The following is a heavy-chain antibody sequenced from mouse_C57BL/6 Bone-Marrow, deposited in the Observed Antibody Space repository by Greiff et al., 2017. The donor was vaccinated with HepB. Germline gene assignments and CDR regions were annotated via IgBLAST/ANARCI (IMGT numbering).Heavy chain of an antibody. CDR2: IYPSSGTT. Sequence: QVQLQQSGAELARPGASVKLSCKASGYTFTGYGISWVKQRTGQGLEWIGEIYPSSGTTYYNEKFKGKATLTVDQSSSTAYMELRSLTSEVSAVYICARNQGYWGQGTTLTVSS. V-gene: IGHV1-81*01. J-gene: IGHJ2*01. CDR3: ARNQGY. CDR1: GYTFTGYG.